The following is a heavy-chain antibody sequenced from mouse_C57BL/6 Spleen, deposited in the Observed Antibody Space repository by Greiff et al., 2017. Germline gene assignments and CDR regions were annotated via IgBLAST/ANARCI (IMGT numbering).Heavy chain of an antibody. Sequence: QVQLKQSGAELVKPGASVKMSCKASGYTFTTYPIEWMKQNHGKSLEWIGNFHPYNDDTKYNEKFKGKATLTVEKSSSTVYLELSRLTSDDSAVYYCARSYYYGSSLPYFDVWGTGTTVTVSS. J-gene: IGHJ1*03. CDR3: ARSYYYGSSLPYFDV. D-gene: IGHD1-1*01. CDR2: FHPYNDDT. CDR1: GYTFTTYP. V-gene: IGHV1-47*01.